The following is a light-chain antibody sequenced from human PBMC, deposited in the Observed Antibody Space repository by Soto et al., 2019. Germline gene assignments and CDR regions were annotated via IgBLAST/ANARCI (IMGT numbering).Light chain of an antibody. V-gene: IGKV1-39*01. CDR1: QAIGTY. CDR2: SAS. CDR3: LQNYSSLET. J-gene: IGKJ3*01. Sequence: DIQMTQSPSSLSASVGDRVTITCRASQAIGTYLYRYQHKPGKAPKLLLYSASVLQSGVPSRCSGSGSGTEFSLTISSLQPEDFATDYYLQNYSSLETFGPGTRVDIK.